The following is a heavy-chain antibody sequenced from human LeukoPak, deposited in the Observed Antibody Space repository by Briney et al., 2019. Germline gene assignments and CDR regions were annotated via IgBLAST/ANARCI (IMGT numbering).Heavy chain of an antibody. D-gene: IGHD1-26*01. Sequence: PGGSLRLSCAASGFTFSNAWMSWVRQAPGKGLEWVGRIKSKTDGGTTDYAAPVKGRFTISRDDSKNTLYLQMNSLKTEDTAVYYCTTDRRSRWELLSYLDYWGQGTLVTVSS. CDR3: TTDRRSRWELLSYLDY. V-gene: IGHV3-15*01. CDR1: GFTFSNAW. J-gene: IGHJ4*02. CDR2: IKSKTDGGTT.